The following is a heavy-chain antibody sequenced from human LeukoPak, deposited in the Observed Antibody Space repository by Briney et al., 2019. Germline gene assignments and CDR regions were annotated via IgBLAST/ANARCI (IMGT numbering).Heavy chain of an antibody. J-gene: IGHJ5*02. CDR2: ISAYNGNT. Sequence: ASVKVSCKASGYTFTSYGISWVRQAPGQGLEWMGWISAYNGNTNYAQKLQGRVTMTTDTSTSTAYMELRSLRSDDTAVYYCARNYYDSSGPGWFDHWGQGTLVTVSS. V-gene: IGHV1-18*01. CDR3: ARNYYDSSGPGWFDH. CDR1: GYTFTSYG. D-gene: IGHD3-22*01.